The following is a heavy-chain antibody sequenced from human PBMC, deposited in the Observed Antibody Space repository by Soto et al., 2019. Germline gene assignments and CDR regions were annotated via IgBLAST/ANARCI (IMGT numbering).Heavy chain of an antibody. CDR2: INHSGST. D-gene: IGHD6-13*01. Sequence: SETLSLTCAVYGGSFSGYYWSWIRQPPGKGLEWIGEINHSGSTNYNPSLKSRVTISVDTSKNQFSLKLSSVTAADTAAYYCARGTSSSSGMDYWGQGTLVTVSS. CDR3: ARGTSSSSGMDY. CDR1: GGSFSGYY. V-gene: IGHV4-34*01. J-gene: IGHJ4*02.